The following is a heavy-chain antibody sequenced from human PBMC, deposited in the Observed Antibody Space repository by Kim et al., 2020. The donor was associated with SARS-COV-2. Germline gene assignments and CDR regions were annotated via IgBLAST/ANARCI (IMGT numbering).Heavy chain of an antibody. J-gene: IGHJ6*02. CDR3: ARARGAVAGRYYYYYGMDV. V-gene: IGHV4-34*01. CDR1: GGSFSGYY. D-gene: IGHD6-19*01. CDR2: INHSGST. Sequence: SETLSLTCAVYGGSFSGYYWSWIRQPPGKGLEWIGEINHSGSTNYNPSLKSRVTISVDTSKNQFSLKLSSVTAADTAVYYCARARGAVAGRYYYYYGMDVWGQGTTVTVSS.